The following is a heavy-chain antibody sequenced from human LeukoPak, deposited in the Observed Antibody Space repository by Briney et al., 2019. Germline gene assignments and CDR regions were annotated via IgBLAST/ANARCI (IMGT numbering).Heavy chain of an antibody. Sequence: SLTLACAVATLTFSNVWTSWVRQAPGEVREWVGHMKSKSDGGTIDYIAPVKGKFTISRDDAKKTLYLQMNSLKAEDTAVYYCSTDLHDYWGQGTLVTISS. V-gene: IGHV3-15*01. J-gene: IGHJ4*02. CDR1: TLTFSNVW. CDR2: MKSKSDGGTI. CDR3: STDLHDY.